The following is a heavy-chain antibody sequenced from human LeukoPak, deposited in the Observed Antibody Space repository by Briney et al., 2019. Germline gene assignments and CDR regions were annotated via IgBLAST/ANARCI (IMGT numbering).Heavy chain of an antibody. CDR3: ARSVIAYYDSSGYYFDY. CDR2: INHSGST. Sequence: SETLSLTCAVYGGSFSGYYWSWIRQPPGKGLEWIGEINHSGSTNCNPSLKSRVTISVDTSKNQFSLKLSSVTAADTAVYYCARSVIAYYDSSGYYFDYWGQGTLVTVSS. J-gene: IGHJ4*02. CDR1: GGSFSGYY. D-gene: IGHD3-22*01. V-gene: IGHV4-34*01.